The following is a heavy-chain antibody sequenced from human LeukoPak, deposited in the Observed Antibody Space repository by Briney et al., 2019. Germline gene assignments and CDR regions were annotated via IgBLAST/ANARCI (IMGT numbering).Heavy chain of an antibody. CDR3: AKNGEPHYYMDV. CDR2: ISYSGSGT. J-gene: IGHJ6*03. D-gene: IGHD1-14*01. Sequence: GGSLRLSCAASGFTFSSSAMAWVRHAPGKGLEWVSTISYSGSGTYYADSVKGRFTISRDNSKNTLYLQMNSLTAEDTAVYYCAKNGEPHYYMDVWGKGTTVTVSS. V-gene: IGHV3-23*01. CDR1: GFTFSSSA.